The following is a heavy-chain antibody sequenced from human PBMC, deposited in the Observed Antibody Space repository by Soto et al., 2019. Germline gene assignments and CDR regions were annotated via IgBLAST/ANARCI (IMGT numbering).Heavy chain of an antibody. J-gene: IGHJ4*02. D-gene: IGHD6-13*01. Sequence: EVQLVESGGGLVKPGGSLRLSCAASGFTFSNAWMNWVRQARGKGMEWVGRIKSRTDGGTTDNAAPVKGRFTISRDDSKNTLYLQITSQKPEDTAVYYGATNELGLDYWGQGTWVTVSS. V-gene: IGHV3-15*07. CDR2: IKSRTDGGTT. CDR1: GFTFSNAW. CDR3: ATNELGLDY.